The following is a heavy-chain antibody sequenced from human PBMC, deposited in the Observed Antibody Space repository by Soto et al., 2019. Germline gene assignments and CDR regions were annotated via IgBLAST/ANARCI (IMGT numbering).Heavy chain of an antibody. D-gene: IGHD2-15*01. CDR2: LYYSGST. CDR3: AIGRYCSGGSCAGIDY. CDR1: GGSISSGGYY. J-gene: IGHJ4*02. V-gene: IGHV4-31*03. Sequence: QVQLQESGPGLVKPSQTLSLTCTVSGGSISSGGYYWSWIRQHPGKGLEWIGSLYYSGSTSYNPHLKRRVTLSVDTSKIQFSLKLSSVTAADTAVYYCAIGRYCSGGSCAGIDYWGQGTLVTVSS.